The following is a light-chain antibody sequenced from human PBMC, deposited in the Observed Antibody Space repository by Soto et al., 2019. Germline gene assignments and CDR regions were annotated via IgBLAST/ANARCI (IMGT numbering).Light chain of an antibody. CDR3: QQGYSNPIT. Sequence: DIQMTQSPSSLSASVGDRVTITCRASQSISSYLNWYQQKPGKAPNLLIYAASSLQSGVPSRFSGSESGTDFTLTITSLQPEDFATYYCQQGYSNPITFGQGTRLEIK. CDR1: QSISSY. J-gene: IGKJ5*01. CDR2: AAS. V-gene: IGKV1-39*01.